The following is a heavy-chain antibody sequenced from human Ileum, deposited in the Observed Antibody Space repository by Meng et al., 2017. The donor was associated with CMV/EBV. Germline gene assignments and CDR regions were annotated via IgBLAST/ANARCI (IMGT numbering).Heavy chain of an antibody. D-gene: IGHD2-15*01. CDR1: GYNFNIYN. V-gene: IGHV1-46*02. J-gene: IGHJ4*02. Sequence: ASVKVSCKASGYNFNIYNMHWVRQAPGQGLEWVGIIRPSSGSTTYARKLQGRVTVTRDTSTSTVYLEMSSLRSEDTALYYCARAVDILAQPDSPSYSHIDHWGQGTLVTVSS. CDR3: ARAVDILAQPDSPSYSHIDH. CDR2: IRPSSGST.